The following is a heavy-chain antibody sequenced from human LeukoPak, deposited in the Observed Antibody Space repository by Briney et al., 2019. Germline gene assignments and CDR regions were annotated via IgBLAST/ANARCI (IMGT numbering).Heavy chain of an antibody. CDR3: ARSGRGGAFDI. CDR1: GFTIRSYW. D-gene: IGHD1-26*01. V-gene: IGHV3-74*01. Sequence: GGSLRLSCAASGFTIRSYWMHWVRQCPGKGLVWASRIYSDGSRTTYADSVKGRFTISGDNAKNTLYLQMNSLRAEDTAVYYCARSGRGGAFDIWGHGTMVTVSS. J-gene: IGHJ3*02. CDR2: IYSDGSRT.